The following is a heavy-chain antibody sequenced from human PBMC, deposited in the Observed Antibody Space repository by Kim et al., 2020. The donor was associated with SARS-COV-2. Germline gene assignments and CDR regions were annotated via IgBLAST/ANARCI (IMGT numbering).Heavy chain of an antibody. CDR1: GFTFGTYE. CDR3: ARDATVKYGYFDV. Sequence: GGSLRLSCAASGFTFGTYEMNWVRQAPGKGLEWVSHITSSASTIYYAESVKGRFTISRDNVKNSLFLQMNGLRAEDTAVYYCARDATVKYGYFDVWGRGTLVTVSS. J-gene: IGHJ2*01. CDR2: ITSSASTI. D-gene: IGHD4-17*01. V-gene: IGHV3-48*03.